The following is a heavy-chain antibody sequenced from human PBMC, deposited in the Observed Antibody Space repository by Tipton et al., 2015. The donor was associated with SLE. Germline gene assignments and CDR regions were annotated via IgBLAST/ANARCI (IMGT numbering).Heavy chain of an antibody. V-gene: IGHV3-11*04. CDR1: GGSFSSYY. CDR3: ARVGAYSSSSGLY. CDR2: ISSSGSTI. J-gene: IGHJ4*02. Sequence: SLRLSCAVYGGSFSSYYWSWIRQPPGKGLEWVSYISSSGSTIYYADSVKGRFTISRGNAKNSLYLQMNSLRAEDTAVYYCARVGAYSSSSGLYWGQGTLVTVSS. D-gene: IGHD6-6*01.